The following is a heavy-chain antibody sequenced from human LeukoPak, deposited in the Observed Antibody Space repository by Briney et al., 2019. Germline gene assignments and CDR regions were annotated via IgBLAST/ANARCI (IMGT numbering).Heavy chain of an antibody. CDR2: ISGSGGSP. J-gene: IGHJ4*02. CDR3: AKVDSSGSFDY. Sequence: GGSLRLSCAASGFTFSSYAMSWVRQAPGKGLEWVSAISGSGGSPYYADSVKGRFTISRDNSKNTLYLQMNSLRGEDTAVYYCAKVDSSGSFDYWGQGTLVTVSS. V-gene: IGHV3-23*01. D-gene: IGHD3-22*01. CDR1: GFTFSSYA.